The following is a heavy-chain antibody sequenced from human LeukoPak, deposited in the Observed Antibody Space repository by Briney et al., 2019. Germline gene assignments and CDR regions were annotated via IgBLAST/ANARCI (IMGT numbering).Heavy chain of an antibody. V-gene: IGHV3-21*01. Sequence: GGSLRLSCSASGFTFSSYAMSWVRQAPGKGLEWVSFISGSSSYIYYAGSVKGRFTISRDSAKNSLYLQMNSLRAEDTAVYYCARATLSEIIAAEAFFDYWGQGTLVTVSS. CDR2: ISGSSSYI. CDR3: ARATLSEIIAAEAFFDY. D-gene: IGHD6-13*01. CDR1: GFTFSSYA. J-gene: IGHJ4*02.